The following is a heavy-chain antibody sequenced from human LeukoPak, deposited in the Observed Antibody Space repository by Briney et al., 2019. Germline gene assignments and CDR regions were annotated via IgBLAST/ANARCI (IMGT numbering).Heavy chain of an antibody. Sequence: GASVKVSCKVSGYTLTELSMHWVRQAPGKGLEWMGGFDPEDGETIYAQKFQGRVTMTEDTSTDTAYMELSSLRSEDTAVYYCATFPNPIYCSSTSCYEGPFDYWGQGTLVTVSS. D-gene: IGHD2-2*01. J-gene: IGHJ4*02. CDR1: GYTLTELS. CDR2: FDPEDGET. V-gene: IGHV1-24*01. CDR3: ATFPNPIYCSSTSCYEGPFDY.